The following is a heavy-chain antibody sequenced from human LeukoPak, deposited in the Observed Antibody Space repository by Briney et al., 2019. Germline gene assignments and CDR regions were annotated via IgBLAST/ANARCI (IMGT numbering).Heavy chain of an antibody. CDR2: INPNSGGT. Sequence: GASVKVSCKASGYTFTGYYMHWVRQAPGQGLEWMGWINPNSGGTNYAQKLQGRVTMTRDTSISTAYMELSRLRSDDTAVYYCARGRVINDFWSGYYSDYWGQGTLVTVSS. CDR1: GYTFTGYY. V-gene: IGHV1-2*02. D-gene: IGHD3-3*01. CDR3: ARGRVINDFWSGYYSDY. J-gene: IGHJ4*02.